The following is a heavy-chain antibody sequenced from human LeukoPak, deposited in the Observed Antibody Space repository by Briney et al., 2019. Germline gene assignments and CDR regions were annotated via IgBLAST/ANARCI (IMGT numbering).Heavy chain of an antibody. CDR3: ASPSEYCSGGSCYERTPTYFDY. V-gene: IGHV4-39*07. CDR1: GGSISSSSYY. D-gene: IGHD2-15*01. Sequence: SETLSLTCTVSGGSISSSSYYWGWIRQPPGKGLEWIGSIYYSGSTYYNPSLKSRVTISVDTSKNQFSLKLCSVTAADTAVYYCASPSEYCSGGSCYERTPTYFDYWGQGTLVTVSS. J-gene: IGHJ4*02. CDR2: IYYSGST.